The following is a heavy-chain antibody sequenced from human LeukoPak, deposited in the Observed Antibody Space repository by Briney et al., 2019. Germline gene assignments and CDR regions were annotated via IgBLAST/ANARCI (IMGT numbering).Heavy chain of an antibody. D-gene: IGHD6-19*01. CDR1: GFTFSDYY. J-gene: IGHJ4*02. Sequence: GGSLRLSCAASGFTFSDYYMSWIRQAPGKGLEWVSYISSSSSYTNYADSVKGRFTISRDNAKNSLYLQMNSLRAEAAAVDYCASKTGYSSGWYDYWGQGTLVTVSS. CDR2: ISSSSSYT. V-gene: IGHV3-11*03. CDR3: ASKTGYSSGWYDY.